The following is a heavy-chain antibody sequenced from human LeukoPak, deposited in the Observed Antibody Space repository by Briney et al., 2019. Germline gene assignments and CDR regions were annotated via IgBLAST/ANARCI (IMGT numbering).Heavy chain of an antibody. CDR2: ISSKTDGGTT. J-gene: IGHJ4*02. D-gene: IGHD2-21*02. V-gene: IGHV3-15*05. Sequence: PGGSLRLSCTTSGFTFSNAWLSWVRQAPGKGLEWVGRISSKTDGGTTDYAAPVKGRFTFSRDDSKNTLYLQMNSLKTKDTAVYYCIKSSGDWHWGQGTLGTVSS. CDR1: GFTFSNAW. CDR3: IKSSGDWH.